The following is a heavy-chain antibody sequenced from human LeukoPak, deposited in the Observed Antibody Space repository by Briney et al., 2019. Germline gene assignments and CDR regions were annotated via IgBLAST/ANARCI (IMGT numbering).Heavy chain of an antibody. CDR3: ARRELAYYFDY. CDR2: IYYDGST. D-gene: IGHD3-10*01. V-gene: IGHV4-59*08. J-gene: IGHJ4*02. CDR1: GGSISSYY. Sequence: SEALSLTCTVSGGSISSYYWSWIWQPPGKGLEWIGYIYYDGSTKYNPSLKSRVTISVDTSKNQFSLKLSSVTAADTAVYYCARRELAYYFDYWGQGTLVTVSS.